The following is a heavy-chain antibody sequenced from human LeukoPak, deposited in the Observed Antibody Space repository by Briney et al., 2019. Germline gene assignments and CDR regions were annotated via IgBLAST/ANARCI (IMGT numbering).Heavy chain of an antibody. CDR3: ARDNDYGGKDY. V-gene: IGHV3-74*01. CDR1: GFTFSSYW. Sequence: GGSLRLSCAASGFTFSSYWMHWVRQAPGKGLVWVSRISTDGSSTSYADSVKGRFTISRDNAKNTLYLQMNSLRAEDTAVYYCARDNDYGGKDYWGQGTLVTVSS. CDR2: ISTDGSST. J-gene: IGHJ4*02. D-gene: IGHD4-23*01.